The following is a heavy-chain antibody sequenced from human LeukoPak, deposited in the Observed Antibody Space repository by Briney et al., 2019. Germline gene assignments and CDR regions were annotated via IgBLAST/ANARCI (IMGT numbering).Heavy chain of an antibody. CDR2: IYHSGST. V-gene: IGHV4-38-2*02. D-gene: IGHD6-13*01. Sequence: KPWEPLSLICSVSGYSISSGYYWGWIRQPPGKGREWIGSIYHSGSTYYNPSLKSRVTITVDTSKNQFSLKLSSVPAPDPAVHSCAGDRYTSTLDIWGQGTLVTVSS. CDR3: AGDRYTSTLDI. CDR1: GYSISSGYY. J-gene: IGHJ4*02.